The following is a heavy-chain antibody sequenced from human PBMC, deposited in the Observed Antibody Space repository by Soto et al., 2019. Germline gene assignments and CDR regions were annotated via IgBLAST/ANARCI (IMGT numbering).Heavy chain of an antibody. CDR2: ISGSGGST. CDR3: ARRGSGSYYDY. D-gene: IGHD1-26*01. CDR1: GFTFSSYA. J-gene: IGHJ4*02. Sequence: EVQLLESGGGLVQPGGSLRLSCAASGFTFSSYAMRWVRQAPGKGLEWVSAISGSGGSTYYADSVKGRFTISLANSKNTLYLQMTSLTAENTTVFYCARRGSGSYYDYWGQGTLVIVSS. V-gene: IGHV3-23*01.